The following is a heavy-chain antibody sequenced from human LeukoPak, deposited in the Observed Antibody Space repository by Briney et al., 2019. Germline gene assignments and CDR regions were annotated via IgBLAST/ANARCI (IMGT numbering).Heavy chain of an antibody. CDR1: GFTFGDYA. Sequence: GGSLRLSCTASGFTFGDYAMSWVRQAPGKGLGWVGFIRSKAYGGTTEYAASVKGRFTISRDDSKSIAYLQMNSLKTEDTAVYYCTRERTDGPIQLGHYWGQGTLVTVSS. CDR3: TRERTDGPIQLGHY. D-gene: IGHD5-18*01. V-gene: IGHV3-49*04. CDR2: IRSKAYGGTT. J-gene: IGHJ4*02.